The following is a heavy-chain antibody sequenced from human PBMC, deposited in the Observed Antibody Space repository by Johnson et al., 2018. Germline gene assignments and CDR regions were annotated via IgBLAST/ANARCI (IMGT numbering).Heavy chain of an antibody. J-gene: IGHJ4*02. D-gene: IGHD1-26*01. CDR1: GFPVSSNY. V-gene: IGHV3-53*01. CDR3: ATDGGGYFDN. Sequence: EVQLVESGGGLIQPGGSLRLSCVASGFPVSSNYMSWVRQAPGKGLEWVSVIYNDGRPYSADSVKGRFTISKDNSKNTVFLQLNSLRAEDTAVYYCATDGGGYFDNWGQGTLVTVSS. CDR2: IYNDGRP.